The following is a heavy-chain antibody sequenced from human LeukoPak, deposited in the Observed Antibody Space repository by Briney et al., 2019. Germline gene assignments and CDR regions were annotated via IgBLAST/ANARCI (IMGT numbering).Heavy chain of an antibody. CDR1: GFTFSSYW. D-gene: IGHD6-13*01. CDR2: IKQDGSEK. J-gene: IGHJ4*02. Sequence: GGSLRLSCAASGFTFSSYWMSWVRQAPGKGLEWVANIKQDGSEKYYVDSVKGRFTISRDNAKNSLYLQMNSLRAEDTAVYYCARGSPPMAAAGTIDYWGQGTLVTVSS. CDR3: ARGSPPMAAAGTIDY. V-gene: IGHV3-7*01.